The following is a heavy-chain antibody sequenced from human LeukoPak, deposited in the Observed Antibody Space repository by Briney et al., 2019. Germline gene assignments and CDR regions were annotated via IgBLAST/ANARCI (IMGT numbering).Heavy chain of an antibody. J-gene: IGHJ6*02. CDR1: GGSISSSSYY. V-gene: IGHV4-39*07. D-gene: IGHD3-9*01. Sequence: KPSETLSLTCTVSGGSISSSSYYWGWIRQPPGKGLEWIGSIYYSGSTYYNPSLKSRVTISVDTSKNQFSLKLSSVTAADTAVYYCAREDCSSTSCPNYDILTGYPIYYYYGMDVWGQGTTVTVSS. CDR2: IYYSGST. CDR3: AREDCSSTSCPNYDILTGYPIYYYYGMDV.